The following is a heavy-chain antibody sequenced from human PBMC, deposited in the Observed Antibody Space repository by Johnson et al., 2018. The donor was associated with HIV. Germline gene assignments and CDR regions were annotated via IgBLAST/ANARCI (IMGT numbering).Heavy chain of an antibody. CDR1: GFTFSSYA. CDR3: AKDILVRGVFEAFDI. D-gene: IGHD3-10*01. J-gene: IGHJ3*02. CDR2: IKCDGSEK. V-gene: IGHV3-7*03. Sequence: VQLVESGGGVVQPGRSLRLSCAASGFTFSSYAMHWVRQAPETGLEWVADIKCDGSEKYYVDSVKGRLTISRDNAKNSLYLQMNSLRAEDTALYYCAKDILVRGVFEAFDIWGQGTMVTVSS.